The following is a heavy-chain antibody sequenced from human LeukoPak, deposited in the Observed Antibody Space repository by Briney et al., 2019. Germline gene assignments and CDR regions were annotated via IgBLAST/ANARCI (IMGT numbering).Heavy chain of an antibody. V-gene: IGHV3-66*03. Sequence: GGSLRLSCTVSGFTVSSNSMSWVRQAPGKGLEWVSFIYSDNTHYSDSVKGRFTISRDNSKNTLYLQMNSLRAEDTAVYYCAVNIVGATRFSPAEISHFDYWGQGTLVTVSS. CDR2: IYSDNT. J-gene: IGHJ4*02. CDR3: AVNIVGATRFSPAEISHFDY. D-gene: IGHD1-26*01. CDR1: GFTVSSNS.